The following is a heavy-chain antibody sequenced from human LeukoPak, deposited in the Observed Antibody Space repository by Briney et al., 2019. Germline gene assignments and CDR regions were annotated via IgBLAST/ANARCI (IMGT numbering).Heavy chain of an antibody. CDR3: ARENVVVVAARTWSGWFDP. J-gene: IGHJ5*02. Sequence: ASVKVSCKASGYTFTGYYMHWVRQAPGQGLEWMGWINPNSGGTNYAQKFQGRVTMTRDTSISTAYMELSRLRSDDTAVYYCARENVVVVAARTWSGWFDPWGQGTLVTVSS. V-gene: IGHV1-2*02. CDR1: GYTFTGYY. CDR2: INPNSGGT. D-gene: IGHD2-15*01.